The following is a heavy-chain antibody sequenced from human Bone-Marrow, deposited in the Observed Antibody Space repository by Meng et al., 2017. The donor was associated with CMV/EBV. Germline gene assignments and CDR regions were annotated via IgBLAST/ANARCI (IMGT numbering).Heavy chain of an antibody. Sequence: GGSLRLSCAASGFTFSSYAMSWVRQAPGKGLEWVSSISSSSSYIYYADSVKGRFTISRDNAKNSLYLQMNSLRAEDTAVYYCARTVVPAASHYYYYGMGVWGQGTTVTVSS. J-gene: IGHJ6*02. CDR3: ARTVVPAASHYYYYGMGV. V-gene: IGHV3-21*01. CDR1: GFTFSSYA. CDR2: ISSSSSYI. D-gene: IGHD2-2*01.